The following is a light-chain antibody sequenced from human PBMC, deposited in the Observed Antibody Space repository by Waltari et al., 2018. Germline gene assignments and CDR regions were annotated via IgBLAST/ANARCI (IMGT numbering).Light chain of an antibody. Sequence: QSALTQPRSVSGSPGQSVTISCTGTSSAARGYNYVSWYQQHPGKAPKLMIYDVTKRPSGVPDRFSGSKSGNTASLTISGLQAEDEADYYCCSYAGSIWVFGGGTKMTVL. CDR1: SSAARGYNY. J-gene: IGLJ3*02. CDR3: CSYAGSIWV. V-gene: IGLV2-11*01. CDR2: DVT.